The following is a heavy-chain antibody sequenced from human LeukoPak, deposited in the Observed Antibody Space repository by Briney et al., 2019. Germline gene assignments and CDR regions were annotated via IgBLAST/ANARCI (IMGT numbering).Heavy chain of an antibody. D-gene: IGHD4-17*01. J-gene: IGHJ4*02. CDR1: GFTFTTYS. CDR2: IISSTYI. CDR3: ARDKYGDYYFDN. V-gene: IGHV3-21*01. Sequence: GGSLRLSCADSGFTFTTYSMSWVRQAPGKGLEWVSSIISSTYIYYADSVKGRFTISRDNAKNSLFLQMNSLRAEDTAVYYCARDKYGDYYFDNWGQGTRVTVSS.